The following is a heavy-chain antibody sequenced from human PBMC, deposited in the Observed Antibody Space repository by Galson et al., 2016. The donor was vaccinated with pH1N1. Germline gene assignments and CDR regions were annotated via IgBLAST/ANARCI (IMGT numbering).Heavy chain of an antibody. CDR1: GFTFNNYA. CDR3: ARTSEDFADVDLRVFYYYGMDV. CDR2: ITSRGRT. J-gene: IGHJ6*02. Sequence: SLRLSCAASGFTFNNYAMCWVRQAPGKGLEWVSIITSRGRTYYADSVKGRFTISRDNSKNTLYLQMSSLRAEDTALYYCARTSEDFADVDLRVFYYYGMDVWGQGTTATVSS. D-gene: IGHD1-7*01. V-gene: IGHV3-23*01.